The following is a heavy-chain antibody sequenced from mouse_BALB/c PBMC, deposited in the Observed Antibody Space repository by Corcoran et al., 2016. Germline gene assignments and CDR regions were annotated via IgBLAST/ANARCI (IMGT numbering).Heavy chain of an antibody. CDR2: INPNNGGT. CDR1: GYTFTDYN. Sequence: EVLLQQSGPELVKPGASVKIPCKASGYTFTDYNMDWVKQSHGKSLEWIGDINPNNGGTIYNQKFKGKATLTVDKSSSTAYMELRSLTSEDTAVYYCARSYYGKRAYAMDYWGQGTSVTVSS. V-gene: IGHV1-18*01. CDR3: ARSYYGKRAYAMDY. D-gene: IGHD2-1*01. J-gene: IGHJ4*01.